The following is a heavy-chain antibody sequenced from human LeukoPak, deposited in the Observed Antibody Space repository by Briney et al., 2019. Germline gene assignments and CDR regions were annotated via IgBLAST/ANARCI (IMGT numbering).Heavy chain of an antibody. V-gene: IGHV3-23*01. D-gene: IGHD6-19*01. Sequence: GGSLRLSCAASEFTFSSYSMSWVRQAPGKGLEWVSAITYNSGGTYYADSVKGRFTISRDNSKNTLYLQMNSLRAEDTAVYYCAKAVAGYYFDYWGQGTLVTVSS. CDR3: AKAVAGYYFDY. CDR2: ITYNSGGT. CDR1: EFTFSSYS. J-gene: IGHJ4*02.